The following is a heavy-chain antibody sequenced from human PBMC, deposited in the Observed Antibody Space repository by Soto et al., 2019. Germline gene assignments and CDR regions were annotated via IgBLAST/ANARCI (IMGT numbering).Heavy chain of an antibody. V-gene: IGHV5-51*01. CDR2: IYPGDLDT. CDR3: ERNFRRGSPPDY. D-gene: IGHD3-10*01. J-gene: IGHJ4*02. CDR1: GYSFTTYW. Sequence: PGESLKISCKGSGYSFTTYWIAWVRQMPGKGLEWMGIIYPGDLDTGYSPSFQGQVTISADKSISIAYLHWSSLKASDTAIYYCERNFRRGSPPDYWGQGTLVTVSS.